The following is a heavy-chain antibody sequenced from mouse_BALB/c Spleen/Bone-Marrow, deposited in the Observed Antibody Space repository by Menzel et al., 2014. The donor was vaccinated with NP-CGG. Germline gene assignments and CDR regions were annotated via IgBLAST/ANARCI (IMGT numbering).Heavy chain of an antibody. CDR2: IHPNSGNT. J-gene: IGHJ2*01. CDR1: GYTFTSSW. CDR3: ARHYRYAYYFDY. V-gene: IGHV1S130*01. D-gene: IGHD2-14*01. Sequence: QVHVKQSGSVLVRPGASVKLSCKASGYTFTSSWMHWAKQRPGQGLEWIGEIHPNSGNTNYNEKFKGKATLTADISPSTAYVDLRSLTSEDSAVYYCARHYRYAYYFDYWGQGTTLTVSS.